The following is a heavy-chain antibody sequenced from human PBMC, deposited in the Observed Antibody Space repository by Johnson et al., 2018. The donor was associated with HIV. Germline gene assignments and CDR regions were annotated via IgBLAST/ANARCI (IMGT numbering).Heavy chain of an antibody. CDR3: TTRTQEGYNFWSGYYNEVNFDI. V-gene: IGHV3-15*01. D-gene: IGHD3-3*01. J-gene: IGHJ3*02. CDR1: GFTFSNAW. Sequence: VQLVESGGGVVQPGRSLRLSCAVSGFTFSNAWMSWVRQAPGKGLEWVGRIKSKTDGGTTDYAAPVKGRFTISRDDSKNTLYLQMNSLKTEDTAVYYCTTRTQEGYNFWSGYYNEVNFDIWGQGTMVTVSS. CDR2: IKSKTDGGTT.